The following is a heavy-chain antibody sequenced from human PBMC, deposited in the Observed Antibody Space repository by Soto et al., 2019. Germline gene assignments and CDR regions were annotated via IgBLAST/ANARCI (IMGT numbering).Heavy chain of an antibody. D-gene: IGHD3-9*01. CDR2: IYYSGST. CDR3: ARGRKDRDILTGYYKWGYHFDY. CDR1: GGSISSSSYY. J-gene: IGHJ4*02. V-gene: IGHV4-39*01. Sequence: SETLSLTCTVSGGSISSSSYYWGWIRQPPGKGLEWIGSIYYSGSTYYNPSLKSRVTISVDTSKNQFSLKLSSVTAADTAVYYCARGRKDRDILTGYYKWGYHFDYWGQGTLVTVSS.